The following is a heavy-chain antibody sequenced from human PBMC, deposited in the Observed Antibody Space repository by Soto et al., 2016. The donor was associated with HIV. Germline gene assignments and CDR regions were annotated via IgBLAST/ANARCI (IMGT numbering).Heavy chain of an antibody. Sequence: QVQLQESGPSLVKPSETLSLTCTVSNDSMNNFYWNWIRQPPGKEMEWIGYIYYSGSTNYNPSLKSRVTISIDKSGNQFSLKLNSVTDADTAVYYCARCGGYMSPQFPWGQGIHVTVSS. CDR1: NDSMNNFY. D-gene: IGHD2-2*02. CDR2: IYYSGST. CDR3: ARCGGYMSPQFP. V-gene: IGHV4-59*01. J-gene: IGHJ5*02.